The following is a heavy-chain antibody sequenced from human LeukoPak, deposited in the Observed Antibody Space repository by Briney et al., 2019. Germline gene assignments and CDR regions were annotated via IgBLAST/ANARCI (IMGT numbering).Heavy chain of an antibody. CDR1: GYTFTDYY. D-gene: IGHD2-8*02. Sequence: ASVKVSCKASGYTFTDYYIHWVRQVPGQGLEWMGWISPSSGDTRSAQKFQDRVTMTRDTSISTAYMEMSSLRSDDTGDTAVYYCARVPMDYCTGDTSHSALFDSWGQGALVTVSS. V-gene: IGHV1-2*02. J-gene: IGHJ4*02. CDR2: ISPSSGDT. CDR3: ARVPMDYCTGDTSHSALFDS.